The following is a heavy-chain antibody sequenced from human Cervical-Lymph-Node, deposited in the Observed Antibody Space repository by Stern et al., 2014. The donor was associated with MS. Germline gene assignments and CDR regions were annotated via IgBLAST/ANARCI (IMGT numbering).Heavy chain of an antibody. CDR3: ARDRSPYGSGSQGMDV. CDR1: GFTFSTYD. CDR2: LGTAGDT. D-gene: IGHD3-10*01. V-gene: IGHV3-13*01. Sequence: VQLVQSGGGLVPPGGSLRLSCAASGFTFSTYDMHWVRQATGKGLEWVSALGTAGDTYYTNSVKGRFTISRENAKNSLYLQMNSLRDGDTAVYYCARDRSPYGSGSQGMDVWGQGTTVTVSS. J-gene: IGHJ6*02.